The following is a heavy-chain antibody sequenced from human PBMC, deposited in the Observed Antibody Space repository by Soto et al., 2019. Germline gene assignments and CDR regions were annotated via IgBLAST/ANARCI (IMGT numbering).Heavy chain of an antibody. J-gene: IGHJ4*02. CDR1: GFPFSSYS. Sequence: GESLRLSCAASGFPFSSYSMNWVRQAPGKGLEWVSSISSSSSYIYYADSVKGRFTISRDNAKNSLYLQMNSLRAEDTAVYYCAKDSYSNYVRDLDDWGQGTLVTVSS. V-gene: IGHV3-21*01. D-gene: IGHD4-4*01. CDR3: AKDSYSNYVRDLDD. CDR2: ISSSSSYI.